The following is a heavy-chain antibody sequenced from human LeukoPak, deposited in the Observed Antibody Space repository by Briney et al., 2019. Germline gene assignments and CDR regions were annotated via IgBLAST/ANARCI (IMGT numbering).Heavy chain of an antibody. V-gene: IGHV3-23*01. CDR2: ISGSGGST. CDR1: GFTFSSYA. D-gene: IGHD3-22*01. Sequence: LTGGSLRLSCAASGFTFSSYAMSWVRQAPGKGLEWVSAISGSGGSTYYADSVKGRFTISRDNSKNTLYLQMNSLRAEDTAVYYCAKDKLHYYDSSGFDYWGQGILVTVSS. CDR3: AKDKLHYYDSSGFDY. J-gene: IGHJ4*02.